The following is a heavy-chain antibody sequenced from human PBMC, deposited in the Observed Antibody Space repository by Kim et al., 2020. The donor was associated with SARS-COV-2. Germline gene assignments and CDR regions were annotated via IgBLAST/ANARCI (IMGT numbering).Heavy chain of an antibody. CDR3: VAFVSGKYMTVHSSYCFVDV. V-gene: IGHV3-23*01. CDR1: GGNFANYS. J-gene: IGHJ6*04. D-gene: IGHD3-10*01. Sequence: GGSLRLSCSVSGGNFANYSMTWVRQGPGTGQEWVSAISGSGGGSSYADSVKGRFTISRNNSKSTLSLQLHSLRVKDTAVYYCVAFVSGKYMTVHSSYCFVDVWGDGTPVTVSS. CDR2: ISGSGGGS.